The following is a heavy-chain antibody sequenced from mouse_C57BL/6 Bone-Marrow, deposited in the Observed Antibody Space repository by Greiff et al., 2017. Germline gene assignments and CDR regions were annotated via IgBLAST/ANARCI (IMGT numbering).Heavy chain of an antibody. CDR1: GYSITSGYY. CDR2: ISYDGSN. J-gene: IGHJ4*01. CDR3: ARGWLLHYAMGY. D-gene: IGHD2-3*01. V-gene: IGHV3-6*01. Sequence: EVHLVESGPGLVKPSQSLSLTCSVTGYSITSGYYWNWIRQFPGNKLEWMGYISYDGSNNYNPSLKNRISITRDTSKNQFFLKLNSVTTEDTATYYCARGWLLHYAMGYWGQGTSVTVSS.